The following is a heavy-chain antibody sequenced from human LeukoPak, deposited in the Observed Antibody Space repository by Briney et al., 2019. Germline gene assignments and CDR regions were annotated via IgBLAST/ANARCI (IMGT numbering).Heavy chain of an antibody. CDR1: GFTFSSYG. V-gene: IGHV3-30*02. J-gene: IGHJ4*02. CDR2: IRYDGSNK. CDR3: AKDRYSSGRFDY. Sequence: GGSLGLSCAASGFTFSSYGMHWVRQAPGKGLEWVAFIRYDGSNKYYADSVKGRFTISRDNSKNTLYLQMNSLRAEDTAVYYCAKDRYSSGRFDYWGQGTLVTVSS. D-gene: IGHD6-19*01.